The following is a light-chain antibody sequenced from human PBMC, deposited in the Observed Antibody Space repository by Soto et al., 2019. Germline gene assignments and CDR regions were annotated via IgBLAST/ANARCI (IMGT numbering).Light chain of an antibody. CDR1: QSVSIN. CDR2: GAS. J-gene: IGKJ1*01. Sequence: EIAMTQPPPTLPVSPGQRPPPPSTASQSVSINLVWHQREPGQAPSLLIYGASTRATGIPARFSGSGSGTEFTLTISSLQSEDFAVYYCRQYNNWPAFGQGTKVDI. V-gene: IGKV3-15*01. CDR3: RQYNNWPA.